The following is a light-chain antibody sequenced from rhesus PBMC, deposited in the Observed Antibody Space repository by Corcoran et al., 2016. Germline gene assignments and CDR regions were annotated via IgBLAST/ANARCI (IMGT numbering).Light chain of an antibody. V-gene: IGKV2-65*01. J-gene: IGKJ1*01. Sequence: DVVMTQSPLALPITPGQPASISCRSSQSLVYSNGHTYLSWFQQKPGQPPRLLIYTVSNRYAGVPDRFSGRGAGTDFTLKISRVEAEDVGVYYCMQYTHIPRTFGQGTKVEIK. CDR3: MQYTHIPRT. CDR2: TVS. CDR1: QSLVYSNGHTY.